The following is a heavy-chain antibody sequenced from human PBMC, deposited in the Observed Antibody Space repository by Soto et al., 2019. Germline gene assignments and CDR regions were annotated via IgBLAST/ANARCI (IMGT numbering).Heavy chain of an antibody. CDR1: GFTFSSYA. D-gene: IGHD2-15*01. Sequence: EVQLVESGGGLVKPGGSLRLSCAASGFTFSSYAMSWVRQAPGKGLEWVSSISASSSYIYYADSVKGRFTISRDNAKNSQYLKIDSLRAEDTAVYYCARDSGGGGYYYYYNMDVWGRGTTVTVSS. V-gene: IGHV3-21*02. CDR2: ISASSSYI. J-gene: IGHJ6*03. CDR3: ARDSGGGGYYYYYNMDV.